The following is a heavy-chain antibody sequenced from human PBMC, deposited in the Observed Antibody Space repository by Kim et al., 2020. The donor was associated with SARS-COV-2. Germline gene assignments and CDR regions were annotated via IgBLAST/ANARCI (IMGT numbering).Heavy chain of an antibody. CDR2: ISGSGGRS. CDR3: AKECYSSSSCYFDY. CDR1: GFTFSSNS. V-gene: IGHV3-23*01. Sequence: GGSLRLSCAASGFTFSSNSMSWVRQAPGKGLEWVSAISGSGGRSYYATSVKRRFTISRDHSKKPLYLQMNSLRAEDTAVYYCAKECYSSSSCYFDYWGQGTMVAVSS. D-gene: IGHD6-13*01. J-gene: IGHJ4*02.